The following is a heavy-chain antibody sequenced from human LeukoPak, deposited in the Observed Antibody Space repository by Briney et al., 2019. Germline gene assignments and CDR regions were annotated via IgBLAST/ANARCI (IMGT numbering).Heavy chain of an antibody. J-gene: IGHJ3*01. D-gene: IGHD3-10*01. Sequence: SETLSLTCSVSGDSLSSRNWWTWVRQPPEKGLEWIGEIYHTGSTNYNPSVESRVTISIDKSKNQFSLILNSVTAADTALYYCARGMWFDTLFSAFDVGGQGTMVSIS. CDR1: GDSLSSRNW. CDR2: IYHTGST. CDR3: ARGMWFDTLFSAFDV. V-gene: IGHV4-4*02.